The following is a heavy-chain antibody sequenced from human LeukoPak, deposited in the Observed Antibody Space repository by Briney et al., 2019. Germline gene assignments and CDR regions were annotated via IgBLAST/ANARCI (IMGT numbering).Heavy chain of an antibody. J-gene: IGHJ4*02. Sequence: AASVKVSCKVSGYSLTELSLHWVRQAPGKGLEWMGGLDPADGDMIYTQMFQGRITMTEDSSTDTAYMEMSSLRSDDTAVYYCATGRTKWDLLNYWGQGTLVTVSS. CDR1: GYSLTELS. CDR2: LDPADGDM. CDR3: ATGRTKWDLLNY. V-gene: IGHV1-24*01. D-gene: IGHD1-26*01.